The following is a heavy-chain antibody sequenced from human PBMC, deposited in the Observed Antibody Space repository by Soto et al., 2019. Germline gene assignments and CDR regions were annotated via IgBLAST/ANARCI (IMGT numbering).Heavy chain of an antibody. D-gene: IGHD1-1*01. CDR3: AREGTRALDY. CDR2: IYYSGST. CDR1: GGSISRYC. Sequence: SETLCLTCTVSGGSISRYCWSWVRQPPGKGLEWIGYIYYSGSTNYNPSLKSRVTISVDTSKNQFSLKLSSVTAADTAVYYCAREGTRALDYWGQGTLVTVSS. J-gene: IGHJ4*02. V-gene: IGHV4-59*01.